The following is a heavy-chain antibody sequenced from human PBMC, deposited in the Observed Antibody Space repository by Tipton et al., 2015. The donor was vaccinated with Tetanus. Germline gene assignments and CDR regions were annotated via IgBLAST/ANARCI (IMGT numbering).Heavy chain of an antibody. CDR1: GGSLSTYF. CDR3: ARRVSQYRSGNYYAFDY. CDR2: ISYSGST. D-gene: IGHD3-10*01. J-gene: IGHJ4*02. Sequence: GLVKPSETLSLTCSVSGGSLSTYFWTWIRQPPGKGLEWIGYISYSGSTNSNPSLKSRATISVDASKNQFSLELTSVTAADTAVYYCARRVSQYRSGNYYAFDYWGPGTLVTVSS. V-gene: IGHV4-59*08.